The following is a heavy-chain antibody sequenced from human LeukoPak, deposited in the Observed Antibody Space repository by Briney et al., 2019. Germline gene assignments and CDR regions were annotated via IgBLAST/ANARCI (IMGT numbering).Heavy chain of an antibody. CDR1: GFTFSIHA. CDR3: AREYDILTGYYIQAMGAFDI. CDR2: INDSGDST. Sequence: PGGSLRLSCAASGFTFSIHAMSWVRQALGKGLKWVSGINDSGDSTYHADSVKGRFTISRDNAKNSLYLQMNSLRAEDTAVYYCAREYDILTGYYIQAMGAFDIWGQGTMVTVSS. D-gene: IGHD3-9*01. J-gene: IGHJ3*02. V-gene: IGHV3-23*01.